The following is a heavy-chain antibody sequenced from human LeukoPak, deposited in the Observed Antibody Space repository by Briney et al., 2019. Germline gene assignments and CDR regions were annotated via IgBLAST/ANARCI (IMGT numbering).Heavy chain of an antibody. V-gene: IGHV3-15*07. CDR2: IKPKTDGETT. Sequence: GGSLRLSCAASGFTFSNASMNWVRQAPGKGLEWVGRIKPKTDGETTEHAAPVKDRFSISRDDSKSMMYLQMNSLKTEDTAVYYCITPLPYSAQGGQGTLVTVSS. CDR3: ITPLPYSAQ. CDR1: GFTFSNAS. J-gene: IGHJ4*02. D-gene: IGHD2-21*01.